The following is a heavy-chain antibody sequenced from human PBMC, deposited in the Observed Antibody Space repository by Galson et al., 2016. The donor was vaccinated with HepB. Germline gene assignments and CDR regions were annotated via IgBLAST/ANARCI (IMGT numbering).Heavy chain of an antibody. Sequence: ETLSLTCGVSGGSISSGNWWSWVRQPPGKGLEWIGEIYHSGSTNYNPSLKSRVTISVDKSKNQFSLKLSSVTAADTAVYYCAREARGGYNLGYWGQGTLVTVSS. V-gene: IGHV4-4*02. J-gene: IGHJ4*02. D-gene: IGHD5-24*01. CDR2: IYHSGST. CDR3: AREARGGYNLGY. CDR1: GGSISSGNW.